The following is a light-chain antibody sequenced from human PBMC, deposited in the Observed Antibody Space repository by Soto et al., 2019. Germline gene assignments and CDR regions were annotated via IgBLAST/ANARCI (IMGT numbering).Light chain of an antibody. Sequence: DIQMTQSPSTLSASVGDRVTITCRASQSISSWLAWYQQKPGKAPKLLIYGASSLESGVPSRFRGSGSVTEFTLTIDSLQPADFATYYCQQYSSSSPTFGQGTKLEIK. CDR3: QQYSSSSPT. J-gene: IGKJ2*01. CDR1: QSISSW. V-gene: IGKV1-5*01. CDR2: GAS.